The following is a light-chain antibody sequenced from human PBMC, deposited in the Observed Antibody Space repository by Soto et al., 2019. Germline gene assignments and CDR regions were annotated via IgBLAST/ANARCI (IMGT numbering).Light chain of an antibody. V-gene: IGKV1-39*01. CDR3: QQYYSYPLT. J-gene: IGKJ4*01. CDR1: QSISRY. CDR2: AAS. Sequence: GDRVSITCRASQSISRYLNWYQQKPGKAPKLLIYAASSLQSGVPSRFSGSESGTDFTLTISCLQSEDFATYYCQQYYSYPLTFGGGTKVDIK.